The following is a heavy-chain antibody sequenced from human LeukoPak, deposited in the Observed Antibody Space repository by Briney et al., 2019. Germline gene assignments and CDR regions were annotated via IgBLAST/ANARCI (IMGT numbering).Heavy chain of an antibody. CDR3: AKDMFSSSWYGGWFDP. V-gene: IGHV3-9*01. Sequence: LSLTCTVSGGSISSYYWSWIRQPPGKGLEWVSGISWNSGSIGYADSVKGRFTISRDNAKNSLYLQMNSLRAEDTALYYCAKDMFSSSWYGGWFDPWGQGTLVTVSS. CDR1: GGSISSYY. J-gene: IGHJ5*02. CDR2: ISWNSGSI. D-gene: IGHD6-13*01.